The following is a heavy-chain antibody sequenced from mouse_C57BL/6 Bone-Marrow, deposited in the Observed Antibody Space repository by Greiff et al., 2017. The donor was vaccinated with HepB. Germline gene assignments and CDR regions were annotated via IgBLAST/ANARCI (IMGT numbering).Heavy chain of an antibody. Sequence: QVQLQHSGAELVKPGASVKISCKASGYAFSSYWMNWVKQRPGKGLEWIGQIYPGDGDTNYNGKFKGKATLTADKSSSTAYMQLSSLTSEDSAVYFCARSRYYGSSPAWFAYWGQGTLVTVSA. J-gene: IGHJ3*01. CDR2: IYPGDGDT. CDR1: GYAFSSYW. V-gene: IGHV1-80*01. D-gene: IGHD1-1*01. CDR3: ARSRYYGSSPAWFAY.